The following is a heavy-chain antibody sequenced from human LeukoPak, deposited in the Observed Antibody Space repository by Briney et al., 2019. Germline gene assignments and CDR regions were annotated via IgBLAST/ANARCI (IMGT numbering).Heavy chain of an antibody. J-gene: IGHJ4*02. CDR1: GYTFTDYY. D-gene: IGHD3-3*01. V-gene: IGHV1-69-2*01. CDR2: VDPEDGET. CDR3: ATVRGITIFGVVPFDY. Sequence: GATVKISCKASGYTFTDYYMHWVQQAPGKGLEWMGRVDPEDGETIYAEKFQGRVTITADTSTDTAYMELSSLRSEDTAVYYCATVRGITIFGVVPFDYWGQGTLVTVSS.